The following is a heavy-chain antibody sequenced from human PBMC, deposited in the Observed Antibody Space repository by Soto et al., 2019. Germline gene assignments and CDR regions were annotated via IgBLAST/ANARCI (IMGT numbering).Heavy chain of an antibody. Sequence: QVQLVQSGAEVKKPGASVKVSCKASGYTFTAYYIHWVRQAPGQEFEWMGWIRPNGGSTDFAREFQGRITMTWDTSISTAYMDLSSLRSDDTAVYYCARGSVASAAEPTGMDVWGQGTTVTVSS. CDR3: ARGSVASAAEPTGMDV. V-gene: IGHV1-2*02. D-gene: IGHD6-13*01. CDR2: IRPNGGST. CDR1: GYTFTAYY. J-gene: IGHJ6*02.